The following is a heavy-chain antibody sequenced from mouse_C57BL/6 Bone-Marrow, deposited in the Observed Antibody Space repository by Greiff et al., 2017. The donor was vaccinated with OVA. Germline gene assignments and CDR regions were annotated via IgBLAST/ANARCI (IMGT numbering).Heavy chain of an antibody. J-gene: IGHJ4*01. CDR1: GFTFTDYY. D-gene: IGHD1-1*01. V-gene: IGHV7-3*01. CDR2: ISNKANGYTT. CDR3: ARYDYDSSSYYAMDY. Sequence: EVKLQESGGGLVQPGGSLSLSCAASGFTFTDYYMSWVRQPPGKALEWLGFISNKANGYTTAYSASVKGRFTISRDNSQSIRYLQMNARRAEDSATYYCARYDYDSSSYYAMDYWGQGTSVTVSS.